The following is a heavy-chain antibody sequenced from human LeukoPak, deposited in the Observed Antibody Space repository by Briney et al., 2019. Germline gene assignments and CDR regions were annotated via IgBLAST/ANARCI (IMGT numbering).Heavy chain of an antibody. Sequence: GGSLRLSCAASGFTVSSNYMSWVRQAPGKGLEWVSVIYSGGSTYYADSVKGRFTISRDNSKNTLYLQMNSLRAEDTAVYYCASNSGSYYAQDFDYWGQGTLVTVSS. CDR2: IYSGGST. D-gene: IGHD1-26*01. J-gene: IGHJ4*02. V-gene: IGHV3-66*01. CDR3: ASNSGSYYAQDFDY. CDR1: GFTVSSNY.